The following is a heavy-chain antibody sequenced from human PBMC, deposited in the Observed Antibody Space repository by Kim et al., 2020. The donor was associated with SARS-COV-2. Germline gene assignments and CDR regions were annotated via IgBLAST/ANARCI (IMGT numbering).Heavy chain of an antibody. J-gene: IGHJ2*01. Sequence: GGSLRLSCAASGFTFSSYSMNWVRQAPGKGLEWVSYISSSSSTIYYADSVKGRFTISRGNAKNSLYLQMNSLRDEDTAVYYCARVMIRRAAGDGADLWGRGTLVTVSS. CDR2: ISSSSSTI. CDR3: ARVMIRRAAGDGADL. D-gene: IGHD6-13*01. V-gene: IGHV3-48*02. CDR1: GFTFSSYS.